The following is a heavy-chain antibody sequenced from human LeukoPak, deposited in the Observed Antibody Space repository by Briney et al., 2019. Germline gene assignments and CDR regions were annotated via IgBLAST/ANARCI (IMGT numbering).Heavy chain of an antibody. CDR1: GYTFTSYG. J-gene: IGHJ4*02. CDR3: AREMAVAGSGVINS. CDR2: ISTYNDNT. Sequence: ASVKVSCKASGYTFTSYGLSWVRQAPGQGLEWMGWISTYNDNTHYAQKFQGRVTMTTDTSTNTAYMELRSLRSDDTAVYYCAREMAVAGSGVINSWGQGTLVTVSS. V-gene: IGHV1-18*01. D-gene: IGHD6-19*01.